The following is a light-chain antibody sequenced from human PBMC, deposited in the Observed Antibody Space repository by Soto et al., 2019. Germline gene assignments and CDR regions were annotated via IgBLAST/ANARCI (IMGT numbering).Light chain of an antibody. V-gene: IGKV2-30*02. CDR2: KVS. J-gene: IGKJ5*01. Sequence: DIVMTQSPLSLPVTPGEPASISCRSSESLLHSNGNNYLDWFQQRPGRSPRRLIYKVSNRDSGVPARFSGSGSGTDFALKISRVEAEDVGVYYCMQGTHWPITFGQGTRLEIK. CDR1: ESLLHSNGNNY. CDR3: MQGTHWPIT.